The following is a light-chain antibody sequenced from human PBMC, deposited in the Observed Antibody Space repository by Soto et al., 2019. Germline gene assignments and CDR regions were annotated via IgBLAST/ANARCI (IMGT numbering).Light chain of an antibody. V-gene: IGKV3-15*01. CDR3: QQYTNWPYT. CDR2: GAS. Sequence: EIVMTQSPSTLSVSPGERASLSCRASQSVGINLAWYQQTAGHAPRLLIYGASTRATGIPARFSGSGSGTEFTLTISSLQSEDFAVYSCQQYTNWPYTFGQGTKLEIK. J-gene: IGKJ2*01. CDR1: QSVGIN.